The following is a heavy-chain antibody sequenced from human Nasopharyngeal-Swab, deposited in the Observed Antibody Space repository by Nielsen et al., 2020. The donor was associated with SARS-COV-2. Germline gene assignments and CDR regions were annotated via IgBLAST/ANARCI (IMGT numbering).Heavy chain of an antibody. V-gene: IGHV1-69*10. D-gene: IGHD3-22*01. CDR2: IIPSLGIA. J-gene: IGHJ4*02. Sequence: SEKVSCKASGGTFSSYAIRWVRQAPGQGIEWMGGIIPSLGIANYAQKFQGRVTITADKSTSTAYMLLSSLRSEDTAVYYCARASALFYDRSGFFDYWGQGTLVTVSS. CDR1: GGTFSSYA. CDR3: ARASALFYDRSGFFDY.